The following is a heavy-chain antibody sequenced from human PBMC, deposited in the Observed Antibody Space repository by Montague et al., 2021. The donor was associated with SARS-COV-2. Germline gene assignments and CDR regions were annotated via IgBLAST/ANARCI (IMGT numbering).Heavy chain of an antibody. CDR1: GDSVSTNNTT. CDR3: GRVFAPAGTFDF. V-gene: IGHV6-1*01. J-gene: IGHJ4*02. CDR2: TYFRSKWYN. Sequence: CAISGDSVSTNNTTWNWVRQPPSGDLEWLGRTYFRSKWYNDYAVSVKSRITINPDTSKNQFSLQLKSVTPKDTAIYSCGRVFAPAGTFDFWGQGTLVTVSS. D-gene: IGHD6-13*01.